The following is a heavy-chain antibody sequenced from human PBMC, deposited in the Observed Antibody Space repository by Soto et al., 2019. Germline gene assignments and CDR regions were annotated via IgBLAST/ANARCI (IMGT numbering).Heavy chain of an antibody. V-gene: IGHV1-8*01. Sequence: GASVKASCKASGYTFISYDINWVRQATGQGLEWMGWMNPNSGNTGYAQKFQGRVTMTRNTSISTAYMELSSLRSEDTAVYYCARGQEYLGAFDIWGQGTMVTVSS. CDR3: ARGQEYLGAFDI. J-gene: IGHJ3*02. CDR2: MNPNSGNT. CDR1: GYTFISYD.